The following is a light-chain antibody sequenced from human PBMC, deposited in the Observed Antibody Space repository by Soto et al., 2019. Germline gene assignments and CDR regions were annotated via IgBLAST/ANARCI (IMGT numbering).Light chain of an antibody. J-gene: IGLJ3*02. V-gene: IGLV2-11*01. CDR1: SSDVGDYDY. CDR2: DVG. CDR3: CSYAGSSWV. Sequence: QSVLTQPRSVSGSPGQSVTISCTGTSSDVGDYDYVSWYQQHPGKAPKLMIYDVGKRPSGVPDRFSGSKSGNTASLTVSGLQAEDEADYYCCSYAGSSWVFGGGTKVTVL.